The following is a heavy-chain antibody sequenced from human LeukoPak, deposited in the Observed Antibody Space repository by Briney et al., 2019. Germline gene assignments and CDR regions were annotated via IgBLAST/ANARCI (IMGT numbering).Heavy chain of an antibody. CDR3: ARGEGGPFDY. CDR1: GGSISSYY. J-gene: IGHJ4*02. V-gene: IGHV4-59*01. Sequence: SETLSLTCTVSGGSISSYYWSWIRQPPGKGLEWIGYIYYSGSTNYNPSLKSRVTISVGTSKNQFSLKLSSVTAADTAVYYCARGEGGPFDYWGQGTLVTVSS. CDR2: IYYSGST. D-gene: IGHD2-15*01.